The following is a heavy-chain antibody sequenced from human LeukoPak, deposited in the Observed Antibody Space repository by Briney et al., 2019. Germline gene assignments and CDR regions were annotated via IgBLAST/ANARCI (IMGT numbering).Heavy chain of an antibody. CDR1: GFTFSSYG. V-gene: IGHV3-33*01. J-gene: IGHJ3*02. CDR2: IWDDGSNK. CDR3: ARDQRVAYSSSWYGGAFDI. D-gene: IGHD6-13*01. Sequence: GGSLRLSCAASGFTFSSYGMHWVRQAPGKGLEWVAVIWDDGSNKYYADSVKGRFTISRDNSKNTLYLQMNSLRAEDTAVYYCARDQRVAYSSSWYGGAFDIWGQGTMVTVSS.